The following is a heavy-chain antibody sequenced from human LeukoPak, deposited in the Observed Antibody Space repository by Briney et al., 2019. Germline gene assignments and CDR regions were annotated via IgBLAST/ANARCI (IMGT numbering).Heavy chain of an antibody. CDR1: GYTFTSYG. V-gene: IGHV1-18*01. CDR3: ARGSPPRRNYDSRGYYSYYFDY. J-gene: IGHJ4*02. CDR2: ISAYNGNT. D-gene: IGHD3-22*01. Sequence: ASVKVSCKASGYTFTSYGISWVRQAPGQGLEWMGWISAYNGNTHYAQKLQGRVTMTTDTSTSTVYMELRSLRSDDTAVYYCARGSPPRRNYDSRGYYSYYFDYWGQGTLVTVSS.